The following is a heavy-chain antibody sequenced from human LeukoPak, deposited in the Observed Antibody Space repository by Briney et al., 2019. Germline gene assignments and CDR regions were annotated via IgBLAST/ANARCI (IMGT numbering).Heavy chain of an antibody. D-gene: IGHD6-6*01. CDR3: ARESFAARWD. V-gene: IGHV3-53*01. J-gene: IGHJ4*02. CDR1: GFTVSSNY. CDR2: IYSGGST. Sequence: GGSLRLSCAASGFTVSSNYMSWVRQAPGKGLEWVSVIYSGGSTYYADSVKGRFTITRDNSKNTLYLQMNSLRAEDTAVYYCARESFAARWDWGQGTLVTVSS.